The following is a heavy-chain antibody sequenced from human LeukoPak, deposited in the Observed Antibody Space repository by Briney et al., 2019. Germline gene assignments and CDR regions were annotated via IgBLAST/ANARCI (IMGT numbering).Heavy chain of an antibody. CDR1: GFTVSSNY. V-gene: IGHV3-53*01. CDR3: ARALDFWSGYYVS. Sequence: GGSLRLSCAASGFTVSSNYMSWVRQATGKGLEWVSVIYSGGSTYYSDSVKGRFTIARDKSKNTLYLQMNSLRAEDTAVYYCARALDFWSGYYVSWGQGTLVTVSS. CDR2: IYSGGST. D-gene: IGHD3-3*01. J-gene: IGHJ5*02.